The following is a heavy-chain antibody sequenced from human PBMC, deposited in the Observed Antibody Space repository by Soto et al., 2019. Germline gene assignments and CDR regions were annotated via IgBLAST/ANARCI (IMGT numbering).Heavy chain of an antibody. CDR1: GGSISSYY. V-gene: IGHV4-59*01. D-gene: IGHD2-2*02. Sequence: SETLSLTCTVSGGSISSYYWSWIRQPPGKGLEWIGYIYYSGSTNYNPSLKSRVTISVDTSKNQFSLKLSSVTAADTAVYYCARDRTIPYCSSTSCYSGNWFDPWGQGTLVTVSS. J-gene: IGHJ5*02. CDR2: IYYSGST. CDR3: ARDRTIPYCSSTSCYSGNWFDP.